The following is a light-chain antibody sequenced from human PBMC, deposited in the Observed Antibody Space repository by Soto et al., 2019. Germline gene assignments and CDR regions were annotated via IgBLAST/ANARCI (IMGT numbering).Light chain of an antibody. V-gene: IGKV3-20*01. CDR1: QSVSSSS. CDR3: QQYGGSPRT. J-gene: IGKJ1*01. CDR2: DAS. Sequence: ESVLTQSPATLSVSPGERATLSCRASQSVSSSSLAWYQQKRGQAPRLLIHDASSRATGIPDRFSGSGSGTDFTLTISRLEPEDFAVYYCQQYGGSPRTFGQGTKVDIK.